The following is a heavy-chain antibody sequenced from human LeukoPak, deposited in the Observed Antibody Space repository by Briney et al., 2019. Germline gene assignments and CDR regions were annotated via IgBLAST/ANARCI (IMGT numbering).Heavy chain of an antibody. CDR3: ARGSSSWYSPDPIDY. J-gene: IGHJ4*02. CDR2: IYPDDSNT. D-gene: IGHD6-13*01. Sequence: GESLKISCKGSGYSFGNYWIGWVRQMPGKGLELMGIIYPDDSNTRYSPSFQGQVTISADKSISTAFLQWSSLKASDTAMYYCARGSSSWYSPDPIDYWGQGTLVTVSS. CDR1: GYSFGNYW. V-gene: IGHV5-51*01.